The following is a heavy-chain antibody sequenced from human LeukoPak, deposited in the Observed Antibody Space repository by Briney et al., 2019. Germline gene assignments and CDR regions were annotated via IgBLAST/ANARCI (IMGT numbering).Heavy chain of an antibody. CDR1: GFTFSSYS. V-gene: IGHV3-48*04. CDR3: ARDLSPRNYDFWSGFRAAFDY. D-gene: IGHD3-3*01. CDR2: ISSSSSTI. J-gene: IGHJ4*02. Sequence: AGGSLRLSCAASGFTFSSYSMNWVRQAPGKGLEWVSYISSSSSTIYYADSVKGRFTISRDSAKNSLYLQMNSLRAEDTAVYYCARDLSPRNYDFWSGFRAAFDYWGQGTLVTVSS.